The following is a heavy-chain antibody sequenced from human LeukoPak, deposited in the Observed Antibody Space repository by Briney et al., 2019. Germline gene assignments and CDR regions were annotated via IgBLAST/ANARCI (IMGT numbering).Heavy chain of an antibody. Sequence: PSETLSLTCTVSGGSISSYYWSWIRQPPGKGLEWIGYIYYGGSTNYNPSLKSRVTISVDTSKNQFSLKLSSVTAADTAVYYCARDPRWLQGAFDIWGQGTMVTVSS. J-gene: IGHJ3*02. CDR2: IYYGGST. CDR1: GGSISSYY. V-gene: IGHV4-59*01. D-gene: IGHD5-24*01. CDR3: ARDPRWLQGAFDI.